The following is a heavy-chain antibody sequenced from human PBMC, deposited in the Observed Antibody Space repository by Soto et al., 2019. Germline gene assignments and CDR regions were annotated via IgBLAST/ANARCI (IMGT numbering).Heavy chain of an antibody. CDR1: GGAISSSSYF. V-gene: IGHV4-39*01. D-gene: IGHD4-17*01. J-gene: IGHJ4*02. CDR3: ARGGGYYGVLFDY. Sequence: QLQLQESGPGLLRPSETLSLTCNVSGGAISSSSYFWAWVRQPPGKTLEWIGHILYSGTTHYNESLKSRVTTSVETSKNQFSLRLNSVTPADTAIYYCARGGGYYGVLFDYWGQGTLVPVSS. CDR2: ILYSGTT.